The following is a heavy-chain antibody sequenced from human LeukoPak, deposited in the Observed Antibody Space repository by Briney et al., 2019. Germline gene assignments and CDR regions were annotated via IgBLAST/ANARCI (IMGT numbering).Heavy chain of an antibody. CDR3: ARGGTTGTTGDWFDP. V-gene: IGHV1-69*01. J-gene: IGHJ5*02. Sequence: GASVKVSCKASGGTFSSYAISWVRQAPGQGLEWMGGNIPIFGTANYAQKFQGRVTITADESTSTAYMELSSLRSEDTAVYYCARGGTTGTTGDWFDPWGQGTLVTVSS. CDR1: GGTFSSYA. D-gene: IGHD1-1*01. CDR2: NIPIFGTA.